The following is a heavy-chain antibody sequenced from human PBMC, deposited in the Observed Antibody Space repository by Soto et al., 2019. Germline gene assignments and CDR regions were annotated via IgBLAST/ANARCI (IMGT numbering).Heavy chain of an antibody. V-gene: IGHV3-7*01. CDR3: SRSLDS. Sequence: GGSLRLSCAASGFTFSTYWMDWVRQTPGKGLEWVANINQDGSEKNYVDSVKGRFTIYRDNAKNSLYLQMSSLTAEDSALYYCSRSLDSWGQGTLVTVS. CDR1: GFTFSTYW. J-gene: IGHJ4*02. CDR2: INQDGSEK.